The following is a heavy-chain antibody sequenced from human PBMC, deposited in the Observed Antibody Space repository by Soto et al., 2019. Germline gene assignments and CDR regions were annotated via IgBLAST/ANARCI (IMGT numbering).Heavy chain of an antibody. CDR2: IRSNTAVT. CDR1: GFQFDPYV. D-gene: IGHD2-15*01. Sequence: GGSLRLSCVASGFQFDPYVMAWVRQDPGKGLEWVAAIRSNTAVTHYADSMRDRFTISRVNSANTIFLQMNSLRVEDSAVYFCAKASDGGWPYYFDSWGQGALVTVSS. V-gene: IGHV3-23*01. CDR3: AKASDGGWPYYFDS. J-gene: IGHJ4*02.